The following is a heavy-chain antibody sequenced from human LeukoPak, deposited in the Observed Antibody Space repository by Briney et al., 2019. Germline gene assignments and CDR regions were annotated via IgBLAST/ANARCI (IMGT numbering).Heavy chain of an antibody. CDR2: ISPGDSDT. CDR3: ARQGGSYQPFDY. J-gene: IGHJ4*02. V-gene: IGHV5-51*01. CDR1: GYSFTTHW. D-gene: IGHD1-26*01. Sequence: GEPLKISCKGSGYSFTTHWIGWVRQMPGKGLEWMGIISPGDSDTRYSPSFQGQVTISVDKSISTAYVQWSSLQASDTAMYFCARQGGSYQPFDYWGQGTLVTVSS.